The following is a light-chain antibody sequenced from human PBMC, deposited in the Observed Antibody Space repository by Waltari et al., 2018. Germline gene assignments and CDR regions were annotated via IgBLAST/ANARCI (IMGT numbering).Light chain of an antibody. CDR3: LQDYNYPRT. CDR1: QDIRSD. V-gene: IGKV1-6*01. J-gene: IGKJ1*01. CDR2: GAS. Sequence: AIQMTQSPSSLSAFVGDRVTITCRASQDIRSDLGWYQQKPGTAPKLLIYGASNLQSGVPSRFLGSGSGTDFTLTISRLQPEDFATYYCLQDYNYPRTFGRGTKVEIK.